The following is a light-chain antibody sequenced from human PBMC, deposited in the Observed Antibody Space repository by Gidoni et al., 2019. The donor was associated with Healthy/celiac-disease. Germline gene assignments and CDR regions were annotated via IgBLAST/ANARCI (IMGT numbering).Light chain of an antibody. Sequence: QSALTQPASVSGSPGQSITISCTGTSSDVGGYNYVSWYQQHPGKAPKLMIYEVSNRPSGVSNRFSGSKSGNTASLTISGRQAEDEADYYCSSYTSSSTPRVFGTGTKITVL. CDR1: SSDVGGYNY. CDR3: SSYTSSSTPRV. CDR2: EVS. V-gene: IGLV2-14*01. J-gene: IGLJ1*01.